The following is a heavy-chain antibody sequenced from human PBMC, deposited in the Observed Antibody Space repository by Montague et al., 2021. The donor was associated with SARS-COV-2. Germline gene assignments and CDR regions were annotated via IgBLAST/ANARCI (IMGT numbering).Heavy chain of an antibody. J-gene: IGHJ4*02. CDR1: GGSISSYY. CDR3: ARAPRGWLQLRDFYYFDY. D-gene: IGHD5-24*01. Sequence: SETLSLTCTVSGGSISSYYWSWIRQPPGKGLEWVGYIYYSGSTNYNPSLKSRVTISVDTSKNQFSLKLSSVTAADTAVYCCARAPRGWLQLRDFYYFDYWGQGTLVTVSS. V-gene: IGHV4-59*01. CDR2: IYYSGST.